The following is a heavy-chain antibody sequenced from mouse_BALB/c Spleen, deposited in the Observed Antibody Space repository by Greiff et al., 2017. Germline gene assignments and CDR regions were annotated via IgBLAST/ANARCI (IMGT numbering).Heavy chain of an antibody. CDR2: INPGSGGT. J-gene: IGHJ3*01. Sequence: VQVVESGAELVRPGTSVKVSCKASGYAFTNYLIEWVKQRPGQGLEWIGVINPGSGGTNYNEKFKGKATLTADKSSSTAYMQLSSLTSDDSAVYFCARNYRYDEGFAYWGQGTLVTVSA. D-gene: IGHD2-14*01. CDR1: GYAFTNYL. CDR3: ARNYRYDEGFAY. V-gene: IGHV1-54*01.